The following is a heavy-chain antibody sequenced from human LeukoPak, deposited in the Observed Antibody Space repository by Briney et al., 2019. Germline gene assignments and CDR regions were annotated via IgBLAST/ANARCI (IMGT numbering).Heavy chain of an antibody. J-gene: IGHJ4*02. CDR2: INHSGST. CDR3: ARGRVERATRRSYYFDY. D-gene: IGHD5-24*01. Sequence: SETLSHTCAVYGGSFSGYYWSWIRQPPGKGLEWIGEINHSGSTNYNPSLKSRVTISVDTSKNQFSLKLSSVTAADTAVYYCARGRVERATRRSYYFDYWGQGTLVTVSS. V-gene: IGHV4-34*01. CDR1: GGSFSGYY.